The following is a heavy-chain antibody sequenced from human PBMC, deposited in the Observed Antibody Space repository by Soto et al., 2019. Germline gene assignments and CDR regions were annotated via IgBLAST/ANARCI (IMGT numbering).Heavy chain of an antibody. CDR1: GFTFSSYE. V-gene: IGHV3-48*03. Sequence: GGSLRLSCAASGFTFSSYEMNWVRQAPGKGLEWVSYISSSGSTIYYADSVKGRFTISRDNAKNSLYLQMNSLRAEDTAVYYCERASTMIVGAQSHSDYRGQGTTVTVSS. J-gene: IGHJ4*02. D-gene: IGHD3-22*01. CDR2: ISSSGSTI. CDR3: ERASTMIVGAQSHSDY.